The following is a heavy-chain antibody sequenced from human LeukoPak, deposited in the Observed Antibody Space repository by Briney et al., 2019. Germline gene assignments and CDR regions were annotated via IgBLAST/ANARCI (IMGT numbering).Heavy chain of an antibody. V-gene: IGHV4-38-2*02. Sequence: SETLSLTCTVPGYSISSGYYWGWIRQPPGKGPEWIGSIYHSGSTYYNPSLKSRVTISVGTSKNQFSLKLSSVTAADTAVYYCARDRDSSSSGNWFDPWGQGTLVTVSS. CDR1: GYSISSGYY. D-gene: IGHD6-6*01. J-gene: IGHJ5*02. CDR2: IYHSGST. CDR3: ARDRDSSSSGNWFDP.